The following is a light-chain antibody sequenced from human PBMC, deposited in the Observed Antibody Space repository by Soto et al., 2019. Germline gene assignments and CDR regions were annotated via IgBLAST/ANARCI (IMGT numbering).Light chain of an antibody. Sequence: IVMTQTPLSSPVTLGQPASISCRSSQSLVHSDGHTYLSWLQQRPGQPPRILIYKISMRVSGVPDRVSGSGAGTDFTLKISRLEAEDVGVYFCLQATQLPWTFGQGTKVEIK. CDR3: LQATQLPWT. V-gene: IGKV2-24*01. CDR1: QSLVHSDGHTY. J-gene: IGKJ1*01. CDR2: KIS.